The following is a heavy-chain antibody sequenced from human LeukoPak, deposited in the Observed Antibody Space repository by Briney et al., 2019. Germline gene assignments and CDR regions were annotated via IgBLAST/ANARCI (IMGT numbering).Heavy chain of an antibody. CDR3: ARGGYSAYLFDY. CDR1: GFTFSSYA. V-gene: IGHV3-69-1*01. D-gene: IGHD5-12*01. CDR2: ISASATA. J-gene: IGHJ4*02. Sequence: GGSLRLSCAASGFTFSSYAMTWVRQAPGKGLEWVSVISASATAHYADSVKGRFTISRDNAKNSLSLQMNSLRDEDTAVYYCARGGYSAYLFDYWGQGTLVTVSS.